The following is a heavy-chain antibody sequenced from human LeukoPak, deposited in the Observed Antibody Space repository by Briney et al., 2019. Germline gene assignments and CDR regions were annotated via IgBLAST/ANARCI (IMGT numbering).Heavy chain of an antibody. CDR1: DDSISDYY. V-gene: IGHV4-59*08. CDR2: FHNSGTS. D-gene: IGHD6-13*01. CDR3: ARGRIAAAGFFDY. J-gene: IGHJ4*02. Sequence: SETLSLTCTVSDDSISDYYRGWIRQPPGKGLEWIGYFHNSGTSTYNPSLKSRVTISVDTSKNQFSLKLSSVTAADTAVYYCARGRIAAAGFFDYWGQGTLVTVSS.